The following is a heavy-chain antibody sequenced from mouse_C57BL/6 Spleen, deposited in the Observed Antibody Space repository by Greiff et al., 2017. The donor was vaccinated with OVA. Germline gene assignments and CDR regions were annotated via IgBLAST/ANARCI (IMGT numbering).Heavy chain of an antibody. J-gene: IGHJ2*01. V-gene: IGHV3-6*01. D-gene: IGHD1-1*01. CDR1: GYSITSGYY. Sequence: EVKLMESGPGLVKPSQSLSLTCSVTGYSITSGYYWNWIRQFPGNKLEWMGYISYDGSNNYNPSLKNRISITRDTSKNQFFLKLNSVTTEDTATYYCAIFYYGLFDYWGQGTTLTVSS. CDR2: ISYDGSN. CDR3: AIFYYGLFDY.